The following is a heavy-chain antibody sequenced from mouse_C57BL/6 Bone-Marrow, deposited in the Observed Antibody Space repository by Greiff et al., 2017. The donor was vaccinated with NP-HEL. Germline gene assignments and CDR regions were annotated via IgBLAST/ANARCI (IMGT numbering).Heavy chain of an antibody. CDR2: IDPSDSYT. D-gene: IGHD4-1*02. CDR1: GYTFTSYW. Sequence: QVQLKQPGAELVMPGASVKLSCKASGYTFTSYWMHWVKQRPGQGLEWIGEIDPSDSYTNYNQKFKGKSTLTVDKSSSTAYMQLSSLTSEDSAVYYCAINWDYAMDYWGQGTSVTVSS. CDR3: AINWDYAMDY. J-gene: IGHJ4*01. V-gene: IGHV1-69*01.